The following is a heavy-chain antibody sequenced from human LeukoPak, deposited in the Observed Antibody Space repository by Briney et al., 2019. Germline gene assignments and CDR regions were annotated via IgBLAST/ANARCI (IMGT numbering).Heavy chain of an antibody. CDR1: GFTFSYYS. CDR3: ARGKVGYSNGWSAADY. V-gene: IGHV3-48*02. D-gene: IGHD6-19*01. J-gene: IGHJ4*02. Sequence: PAGSLRLSCAASGFTFSYYSMNWVRQAQGKGLEWVSYTSSGSSTIYYTDYLKGRFTVSRDNAKNSLYLQMNSLRDEDTAVYYCARGKVGYSNGWSAADYWGQGTLVTVSS. CDR2: TSSGSSTI.